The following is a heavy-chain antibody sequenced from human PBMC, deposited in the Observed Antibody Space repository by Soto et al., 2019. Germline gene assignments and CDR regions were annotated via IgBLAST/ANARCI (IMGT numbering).Heavy chain of an antibody. D-gene: IGHD3-3*01. J-gene: IGHJ4*02. CDR2: IYNSGST. CDR1: GGSISSDY. V-gene: IGHV4-59*01. Sequence: SETLSLTCTVSGGSISSDYWSWIRQSPGKGLEWIAYIYNSGSTNYNPSLKSRVTISVDTSKKQFSLKLSSVTAADTAVYYCARGRFGVVPYPYDYWGQGTLVTVSS. CDR3: ARGRFGVVPYPYDY.